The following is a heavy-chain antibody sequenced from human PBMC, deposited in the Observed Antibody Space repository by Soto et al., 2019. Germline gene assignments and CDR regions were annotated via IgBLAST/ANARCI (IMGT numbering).Heavy chain of an antibody. CDR1: GYTLTELS. J-gene: IGHJ6*02. V-gene: IGHV1-24*01. Sequence: AAVKVSCKVSGYTLTELSMHWVRQAPGKGLEWMGGFDPEDGETIYAQKFQGRVTMTEDTSTDTAYMELSSLRSEDTAVYYCATLQVSGSYYYYGMDVWGQGTPVTVSS. CDR2: FDPEDGET. D-gene: IGHD1-26*01. CDR3: ATLQVSGSYYYYGMDV.